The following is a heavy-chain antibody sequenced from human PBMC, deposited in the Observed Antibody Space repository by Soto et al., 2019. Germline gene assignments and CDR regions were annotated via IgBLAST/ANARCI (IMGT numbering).Heavy chain of an antibody. J-gene: IGHJ6*02. Sequence: KTSETLSLTCAVYGGSFSGYYWSWIRQPPGKGLEWIGEITHSGSTNNNPSLKSRVTMSMDTSKKQFSLKLASVTAADTAVYYCACRKRHRLKVVDADRGRAYGMDVWGQGTTVTVSS. CDR1: GGSFSGYY. V-gene: IGHV4-34*01. D-gene: IGHD2-8*02. CDR3: ACRKRHRLKVVDADRGRAYGMDV. CDR2: ITHSGST.